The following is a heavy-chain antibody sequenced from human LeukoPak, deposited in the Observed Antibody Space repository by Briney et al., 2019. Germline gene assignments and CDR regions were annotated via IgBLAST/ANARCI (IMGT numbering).Heavy chain of an antibody. Sequence: PSETLSLTCAVYGGSFSGYYWSWIRQPPGKGLEWIGEINHSGTTNYNPSLKSRVTILIDTSKNQFSLKVNSVTAADTAVYYCARTFQSTVPGIAGAGAFDYWGQGILVTVSS. CDR2: INHSGTT. CDR1: GGSFSGYY. J-gene: IGHJ4*02. V-gene: IGHV4-34*01. CDR3: ARTFQSTVPGIAGAGAFDY. D-gene: IGHD6-13*01.